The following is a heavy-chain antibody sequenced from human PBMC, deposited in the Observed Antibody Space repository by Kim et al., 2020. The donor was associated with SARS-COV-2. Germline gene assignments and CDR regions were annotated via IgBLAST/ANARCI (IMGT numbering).Heavy chain of an antibody. V-gene: IGHV3-48*03. CDR3: ARARMVRGVIMEGYDS. D-gene: IGHD3-10*01. J-gene: IGHJ4*02. CDR2: ISSSGSTI. Sequence: GGSLRLSCAASGFTFNSYDMNWVRQAPGKGLEWVSDISSSGSTIYYADSVKGRFTISRDNAKNSLYLQMNSLRAEDTAVYYCARARMVRGVIMEGYDSWGQGPRVT. CDR1: GFTFNSYD.